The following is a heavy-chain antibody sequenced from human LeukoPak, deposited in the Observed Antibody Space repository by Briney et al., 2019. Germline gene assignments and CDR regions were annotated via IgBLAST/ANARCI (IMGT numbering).Heavy chain of an antibody. Sequence: SETLSLTCTVSGGSISSYYWSWIRQPPGKGLEWIGYIYYSGSINYNPSLKSRVTISVDTSKNQFSLKLSSVTAADTAVYYCAGMTTRYYYYGMDVWGQGTTVTVSS. D-gene: IGHD5-24*01. CDR1: GGSISSYY. J-gene: IGHJ6*02. CDR3: AGMTTRYYYYGMDV. V-gene: IGHV4-59*01. CDR2: IYYSGSI.